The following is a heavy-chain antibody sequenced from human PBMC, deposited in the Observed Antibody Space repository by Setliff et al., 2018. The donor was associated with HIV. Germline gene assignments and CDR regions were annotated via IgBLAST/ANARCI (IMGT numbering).Heavy chain of an antibody. CDR3: AADIYNCNSFDS. CDR1: GYIFTDYY. V-gene: IGHV1-2*02. Sequence: ASVKVSCKASGYIFTDYYIHWVRQAPGQGLEWMGWINPNGGYTNYAQKFLGRVTMARDTSFTTAYLELSRLGSDDTAVYYCAADIYNCNSFDSWGQGSLVTVSS. CDR2: INPNGGYT. D-gene: IGHD3-9*01. J-gene: IGHJ4*02.